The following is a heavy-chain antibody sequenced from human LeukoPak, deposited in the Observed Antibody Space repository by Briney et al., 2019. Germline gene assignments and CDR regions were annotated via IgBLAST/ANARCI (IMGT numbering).Heavy chain of an antibody. CDR1: GFTFSSYW. CDR3: ARVVHDYGDSDFDY. D-gene: IGHD4-17*01. J-gene: IGHJ4*02. V-gene: IGHV3-74*01. Sequence: GGSLRLSGAASGFTFSSYWRHWVRQAPGKGLVWVSRINSDGSSTSYADSVKGRFTISRDNAKNTLYLQMNSLRAEDTAVYYCARVVHDYGDSDFDYWGQGTLVTVAS. CDR2: INSDGSST.